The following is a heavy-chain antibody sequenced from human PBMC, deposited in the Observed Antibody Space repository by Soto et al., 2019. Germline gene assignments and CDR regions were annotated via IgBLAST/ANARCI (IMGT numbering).Heavy chain of an antibody. CDR1: GGSISSYY. J-gene: IGHJ4*02. CDR2: IYYSGST. V-gene: IGHV4-59*08. Sequence: SETLSLTCTVSGGSISSYYCSWIRQPPGKGQEWVGYIYYSGSTNYNPSLTSRVTISVDTSKNQFSLKLSSVTAADTAVYYCRWSSGLNELDYWGQGTLVTVSS. CDR3: RWSSGLNELDY. D-gene: IGHD2-8*01.